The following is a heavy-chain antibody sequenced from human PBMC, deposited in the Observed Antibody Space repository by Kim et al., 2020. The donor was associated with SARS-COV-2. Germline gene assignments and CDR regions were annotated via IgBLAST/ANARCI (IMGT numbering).Heavy chain of an antibody. CDR2: IYYSGST. CDR3: ARDPQKNPVPLGYYSYYGMDV. V-gene: IGHV4-31*03. J-gene: IGHJ6*02. CDR1: GGSISSGGYY. Sequence: SETLSLTCTVSGGSISSGGYYWSWIRQHPGKGLEWIGYIYYSGSTYYNTSLKSRVTISVDTSKNQFSLKLSSVTAADTAVYYCARDPQKNPVPLGYYSYYGMDVWGHGTTVTVSS.